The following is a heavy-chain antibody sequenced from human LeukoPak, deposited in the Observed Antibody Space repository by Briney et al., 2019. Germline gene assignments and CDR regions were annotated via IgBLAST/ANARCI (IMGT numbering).Heavy chain of an antibody. Sequence: GGSLRLSCAASGFTFSSYSMNWVRQAPGKGLEWVSSISSSSYIYYADSVKGRFTISRDNAKNSLYLQMNSLRAEDTAVYYCARVGGAVRIDYWGQGTPVTVSS. D-gene: IGHD3-16*01. CDR3: ARVGGAVRIDY. V-gene: IGHV3-21*01. CDR2: ISSSSYI. CDR1: GFTFSSYS. J-gene: IGHJ4*02.